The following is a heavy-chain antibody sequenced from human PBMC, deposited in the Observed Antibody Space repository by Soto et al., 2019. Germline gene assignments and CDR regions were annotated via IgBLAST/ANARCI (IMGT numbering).Heavy chain of an antibody. CDR1: GCTFTDYY. J-gene: IGHJ4*02. V-gene: IGHV1-2*02. CDR2: INPNSGGT. Sequence: GASVKVSGKAYGCTFTDYYMHWVRQAPGQGLEWMGWINPNSGGTNYAQKFQGRVTMTRDTSISTAYMEVSRLRSDDTAVYYCARAVSTLLYYFDCWGQGTLVTVSS. CDR3: ARAVSTLLYYFDC. D-gene: IGHD4-17*01.